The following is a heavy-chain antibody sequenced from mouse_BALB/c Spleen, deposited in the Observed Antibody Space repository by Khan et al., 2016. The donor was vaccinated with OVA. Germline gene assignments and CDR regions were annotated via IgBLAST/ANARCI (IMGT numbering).Heavy chain of an antibody. CDR2: INTYTGEP. CDR1: GYTFTNYG. J-gene: IGHJ4*01. V-gene: IGHV9-3-1*01. D-gene: IGHD2-10*01. CDR3: TRPPYFSYVMVY. Sequence: QIQLVQSGPELKKPGETVKISCKASGYTFTNYGMNWVKQAPGKGLKWMGWINTYTGEPTYADDFKGRFAFSLETSASTAYLQIKNLKNEDTATNFCTRPPYFSYVMVYWGQGTSVTVSS.